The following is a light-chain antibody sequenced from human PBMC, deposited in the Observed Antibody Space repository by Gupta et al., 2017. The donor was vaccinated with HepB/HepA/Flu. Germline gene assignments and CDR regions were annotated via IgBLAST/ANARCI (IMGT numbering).Light chain of an antibody. V-gene: IGKV4-1*01. CDR1: RSVLYPSNNKNH. Sequence: DIVMTQSPDSLAVSLGGRATINCKSSRSVLYPSNNKNHLAWYQQKSGQPPKLLIYWASTRESGVPDRFSGSGSGTDFTLTISSLQAEDVAVYFCQQFYSIPFTFGGGTKVEIK. J-gene: IGKJ4*01. CDR2: WAS. CDR3: QQFYSIPFT.